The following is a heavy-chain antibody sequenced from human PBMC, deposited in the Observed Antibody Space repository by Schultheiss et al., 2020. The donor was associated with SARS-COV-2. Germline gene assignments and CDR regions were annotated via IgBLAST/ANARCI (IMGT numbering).Heavy chain of an antibody. V-gene: IGHV3-7*01. CDR3: ARDPEFQALDY. CDR2: ISPDGSKE. Sequence: GGSLRLSCATSGFTFRSYWIVWVRQTPAKGLEWVANISPDGSKEYYVDSVKGRFIISRDNAKNSLSLEMHSLRAEDTAVYYCARDPEFQALDYWGQGALVTVSS. CDR1: GFTFRSYW. J-gene: IGHJ4*02. D-gene: IGHD3-10*01.